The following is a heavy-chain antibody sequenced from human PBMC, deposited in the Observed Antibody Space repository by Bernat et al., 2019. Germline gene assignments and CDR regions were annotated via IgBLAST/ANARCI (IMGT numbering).Heavy chain of an antibody. CDR1: GFTFSSYG. CDR2: IWYDGSNK. Sequence: VQLLESGGGVVQPGRSLRLSCAASGFTFSSYGMHWVRQAPGKGLEWVAVIWYDGSNKYYADSVKGRFTISRDNSKNTLYLQMNSLRAEDTAVYYCARDRVVVAATIGWYFDLWGRGTLVTVSS. D-gene: IGHD2-15*01. V-gene: IGHV3-33*01. J-gene: IGHJ2*01. CDR3: ARDRVVVAATIGWYFDL.